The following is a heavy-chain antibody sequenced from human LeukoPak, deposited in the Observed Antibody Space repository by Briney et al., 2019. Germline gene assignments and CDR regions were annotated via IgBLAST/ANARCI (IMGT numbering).Heavy chain of an antibody. CDR2: IYYSGST. Sequence: SETLSLTCTVSGGSISTSNYYWGWIRQPPGKGLEWIGYIYYSGSTNYNPSLKSRVTISVDTSKNQFSLKLSSVTAADTAVYYCARGDDYGDHFDYWGQGTLVTVSS. V-gene: IGHV4-61*05. J-gene: IGHJ4*02. D-gene: IGHD4-17*01. CDR1: GGSISTSNYY. CDR3: ARGDDYGDHFDY.